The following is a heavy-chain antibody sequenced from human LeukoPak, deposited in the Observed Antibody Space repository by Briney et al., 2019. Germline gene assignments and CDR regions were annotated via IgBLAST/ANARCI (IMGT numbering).Heavy chain of an antibody. CDR2: ISSSGAST. CDR3: AKRRAMADYYYHYYMDV. V-gene: IGHV3-23*01. Sequence: PGGTLRLSCAASGFSFSNYGMSWVRQAPGKGLEWVSAISSSGASTYYADSVKGRFTISRDNSKHTLYLQMNSLGAEDTAVYYCAKRRAMADYYYHYYMDVWGKGTTVTISS. CDR1: GFSFSNYG. D-gene: IGHD5-18*01. J-gene: IGHJ6*03.